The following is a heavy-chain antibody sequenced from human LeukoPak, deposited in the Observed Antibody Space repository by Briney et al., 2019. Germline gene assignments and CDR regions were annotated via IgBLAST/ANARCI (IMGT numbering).Heavy chain of an antibody. D-gene: IGHD3-16*01. Sequence: GGSLRLPCVASGFIFRDYAMSWVRQAPAGGLEWVSSLRGDGETFYTASVKGRFTLSRDHSRNTVYLQLNNLRVEDTAVYYCAKASWVSSADAVLWGQGTLVTVS. CDR1: GFIFRDYA. CDR2: LRGDGET. CDR3: AKASWVSSADAVL. V-gene: IGHV3-23*01. J-gene: IGHJ4*02.